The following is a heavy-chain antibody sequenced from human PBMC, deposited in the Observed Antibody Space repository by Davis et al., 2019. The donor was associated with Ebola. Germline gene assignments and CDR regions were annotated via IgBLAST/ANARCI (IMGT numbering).Heavy chain of an antibody. CDR2: ISSNGGST. CDR3: ARAQLWSGDWFDP. D-gene: IGHD5-18*01. CDR1: GFTFSSYA. V-gene: IGHV3-64*01. J-gene: IGHJ5*02. Sequence: GESLKISCAASGFTFSSYAMHWVRQAPGKGLEYVSAISSNGGSTYYANSVKGRFTISRENAKNSLYLQMNSLRAEDTAVYYCARAQLWSGDWFDPWGQGTLVTVSS.